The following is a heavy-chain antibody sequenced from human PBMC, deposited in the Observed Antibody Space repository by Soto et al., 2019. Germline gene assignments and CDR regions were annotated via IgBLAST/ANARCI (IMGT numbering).Heavy chain of an antibody. CDR1: GFTFSTYA. D-gene: IGHD2-15*01. CDR2: ISGSGAST. CDR3: AKDGAATPLNLRYNKHDY. J-gene: IGHJ4*02. V-gene: IGHV3-23*01. Sequence: EVQLLESGGGLVQPGGSLRLSCAASGFTFSTYAMSWVRQAPGKGLEWGSAISGSGASTYYADSVKGRFTISRDNSKDTLYLQMNSLRAEDTAVYYCAKDGAATPLNLRYNKHDYWGQGTLVTVSS.